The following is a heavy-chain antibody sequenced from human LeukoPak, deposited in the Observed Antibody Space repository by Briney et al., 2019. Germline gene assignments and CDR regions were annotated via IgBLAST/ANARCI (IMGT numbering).Heavy chain of an antibody. CDR2: ISSSSSYI. Sequence: PGGSLRLSCAASGFTFSSYSMNWVRQAPGKGLEWVSSISSSSSYIYYADSVKGRFTISRDNAKNSLYLQMNSLRAEDTAVYYCARELSGSEFYDAFDIWGQGTMVIVSS. V-gene: IGHV3-21*01. J-gene: IGHJ3*02. CDR1: GFTFSSYS. D-gene: IGHD3-10*01. CDR3: ARELSGSEFYDAFDI.